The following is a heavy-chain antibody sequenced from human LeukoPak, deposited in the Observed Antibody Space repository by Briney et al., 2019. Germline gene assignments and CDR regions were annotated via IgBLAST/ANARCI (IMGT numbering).Heavy chain of an antibody. CDR2: INHSGST. CDR1: GGSFSGYY. D-gene: IGHD3-16*02. CDR3: ARGRGMITFGGVIVDY. J-gene: IGHJ4*02. V-gene: IGHV4-34*01. Sequence: SETLSLTCAVYGGSFSGYYWSWLRQPPGKGLEGIGEINHSGSTNYNPSLKSRVTISVDTSKNQFSLKLSSVTAADTAVYYCARGRGMITFGGVIVDYWGQGTLVTVSS.